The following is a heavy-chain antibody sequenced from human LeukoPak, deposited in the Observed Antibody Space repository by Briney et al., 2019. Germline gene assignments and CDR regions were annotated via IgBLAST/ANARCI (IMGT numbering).Heavy chain of an antibody. V-gene: IGHV4-38-2*01. J-gene: IGHJ4*02. CDR2: IYHSGST. Sequence: PSETLSLTCAVSGYSISSGYYWGWIRQPPGKGLEWIGSIYHSGSTYYNPSLTSRVTISVDTSKNQFSLKLSSVTAADTAVYYCARLFWGKYYFDYWGQGTLVTVSS. CDR1: GYSISSGYY. D-gene: IGHD7-27*01. CDR3: ARLFWGKYYFDY.